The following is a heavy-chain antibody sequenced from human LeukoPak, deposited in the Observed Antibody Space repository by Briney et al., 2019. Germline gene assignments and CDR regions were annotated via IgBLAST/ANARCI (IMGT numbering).Heavy chain of an antibody. CDR3: ARGDMAAATDY. CDR1: GFTFSSFG. J-gene: IGHJ4*02. Sequence: GGSLRLSCAASGFTFSSFGMTWVRQAPGKGLEWVSSISSSSSYIYYADSVKGRFTISRDNAKNSLYLQMNSLRAEDTAVYYCARGDMAAATDYWGQGTLVTVSS. CDR2: ISSSSSYI. V-gene: IGHV3-21*01. D-gene: IGHD6-13*01.